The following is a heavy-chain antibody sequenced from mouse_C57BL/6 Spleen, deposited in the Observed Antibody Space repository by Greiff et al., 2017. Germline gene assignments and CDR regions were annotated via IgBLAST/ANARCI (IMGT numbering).Heavy chain of an antibody. CDR2: IDPSDSYT. CDR3: ERFGPD. Sequence: QVQLQQPGAELVRPGPSVKLSCKASGYTFTSYWMHWVKQRPGQGLEWIGVIDPSDSYTNYNQKFKGKATLTVDTASSTAYMQLSSLTSEDSAVYYCERFGPDWGQGTLVTVSA. CDR1: GYTFTSYW. J-gene: IGHJ3*01. V-gene: IGHV1-59*01.